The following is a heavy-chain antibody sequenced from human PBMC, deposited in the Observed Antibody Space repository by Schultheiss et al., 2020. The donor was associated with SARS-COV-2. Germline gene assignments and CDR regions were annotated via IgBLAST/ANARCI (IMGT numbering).Heavy chain of an antibody. CDR3: ARDYGDYGSGAWFDP. CDR1: GFTVSSNY. Sequence: GGSLRLSCAGSGFTVSSNYMSWVRQAPGKGLEWVSVIYSCGSTYYADSVKGRFTISRDNSKNTLYLQMNSLRAEDTAVYYCARDYGDYGSGAWFDPWGQGTLVTVSS. V-gene: IGHV3-53*01. J-gene: IGHJ5*02. CDR2: IYSCGST. D-gene: IGHD4-17*01.